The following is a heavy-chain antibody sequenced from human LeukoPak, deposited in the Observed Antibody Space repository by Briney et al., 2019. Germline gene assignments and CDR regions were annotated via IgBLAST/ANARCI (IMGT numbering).Heavy chain of an antibody. V-gene: IGHV3-23*01. D-gene: IGHD4/OR15-4a*01. CDR1: GFTFSTYA. CDR2: IGGGGRDT. Sequence: GSLRLSCAASGFTFSTYAMSWVRQASGKGLEWLSTIGGGGRDTFYADSVKGRFTVSRDNSKNTLYLQMSSLRAEDTAVYFCAKNRGANYYNYYMDVWGKGTTVTVSS. J-gene: IGHJ6*03. CDR3: AKNRGANYYNYYMDV.